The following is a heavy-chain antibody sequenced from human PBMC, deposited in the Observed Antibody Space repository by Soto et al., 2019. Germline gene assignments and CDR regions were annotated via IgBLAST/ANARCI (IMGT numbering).Heavy chain of an antibody. Sequence: GASVKVSCKVSGYTLTELSTHWVRQAPGKGLEWMGGFDPEDGETIYAQKFQGRVTMTEDTSTDTAYMELSSLRSEDTAVYYCSSTVVTNYYCYGMDVWGQGTTVTVSS. CDR3: SSTVVTNYYCYGMDV. CDR2: FDPEDGET. CDR1: GYTLTELS. J-gene: IGHJ6*02. V-gene: IGHV1-24*01. D-gene: IGHD4-17*01.